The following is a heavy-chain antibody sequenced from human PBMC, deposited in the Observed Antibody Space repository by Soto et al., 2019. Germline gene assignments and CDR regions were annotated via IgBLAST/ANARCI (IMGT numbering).Heavy chain of an antibody. J-gene: IGHJ4*02. Sequence: EVQLVESGGGLVQPGGSLRLSCAASGFTLNNYWMHWVRQAPGKGLVWVSRFNSDGSSTTYADSVKGRFTISRDNAKNTLYLQMNSLRAEDTAVYYCAREGGSASFDYWGQGTVVTVSS. CDR1: GFTLNNYW. D-gene: IGHD6-19*01. V-gene: IGHV3-74*01. CDR2: FNSDGSST. CDR3: AREGGSASFDY.